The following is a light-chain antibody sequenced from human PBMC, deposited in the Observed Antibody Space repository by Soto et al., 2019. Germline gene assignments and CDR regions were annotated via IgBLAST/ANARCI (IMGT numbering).Light chain of an antibody. Sequence: EIVMTQSPATLSVSPGDRATLSCRASHSVSSDLAWYHQKPGQAPRLLIYGASTRATGIPDRFSGSGSGTDFTLTISRLEPEDFAVYYCQQYGSSPRTFGQGTKVDIK. J-gene: IGKJ1*01. CDR1: HSVSSD. CDR2: GAS. V-gene: IGKV3-20*01. CDR3: QQYGSSPRT.